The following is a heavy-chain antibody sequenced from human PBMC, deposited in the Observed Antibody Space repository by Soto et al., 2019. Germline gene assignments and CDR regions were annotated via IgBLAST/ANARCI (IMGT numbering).Heavy chain of an antibody. V-gene: IGHV3-48*02. CDR2: ISSSSSTL. Sequence: ELQLVESGGGLVQPGGSLRLSCAASGFTFSSYSMNWVRPAPGKGLEWVSYISSSSSTLYYADSVKGRFTISRDNAKNSLYLQMNSLRDEDTAVYYCARVFYSVAGTGGLDYWGQGTLVTVYS. D-gene: IGHD6-19*01. CDR1: GFTFSSYS. J-gene: IGHJ4*02. CDR3: ARVFYSVAGTGGLDY.